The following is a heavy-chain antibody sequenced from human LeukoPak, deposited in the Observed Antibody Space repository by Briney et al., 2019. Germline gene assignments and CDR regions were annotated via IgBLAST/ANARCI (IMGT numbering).Heavy chain of an antibody. V-gene: IGHV3-21*01. CDR1: GLTFSSYS. D-gene: IGHD2-2*01. J-gene: IGHJ4*02. CDR2: ISSSSSYI. CDR3: ARRYCSSTSCYSFDY. Sequence: GGSLRLSCAASGLTFSSYSMNWVRQAPGRGLEWVSSISSSSSYIYYADSVKGRFTISRDNAKNSLYLQMNSLRAEDTAVYYCARRYCSSTSCYSFDYWGQGTLVTVSS.